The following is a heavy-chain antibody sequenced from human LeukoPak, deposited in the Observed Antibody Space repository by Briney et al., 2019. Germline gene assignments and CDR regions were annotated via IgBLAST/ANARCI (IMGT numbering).Heavy chain of an antibody. CDR2: ISAYNGNT. CDR3: ARGRNWFDP. V-gene: IGHV1-18*01. Sequence: EASVKVSCKASGGTFSTYAISWLRQAPGQGLEWMGWISAYNGNTNYAQKLQGRVTMTTDTSTSTAYMELRSLRSDDTAVYYCARGRNWFDPWGQGTLVTVSS. CDR1: GGTFSTYA. J-gene: IGHJ5*02.